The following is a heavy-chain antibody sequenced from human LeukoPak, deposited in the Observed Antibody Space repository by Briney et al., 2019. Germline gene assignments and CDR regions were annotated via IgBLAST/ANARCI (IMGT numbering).Heavy chain of an antibody. CDR2: MNPNSGNT. J-gene: IGHJ3*02. Sequence: ASVKVSCKASGYTFTSYDINWVRQATGQGLEWMGWMNPNSGNTGYAQKFQGRVTITRNTSISTVYMELSSLRSEDTAVYYCALITIFGVVQAFDIWGQGTMVTVSS. D-gene: IGHD3-3*01. V-gene: IGHV1-8*03. CDR3: ALITIFGVVQAFDI. CDR1: GYTFTSYD.